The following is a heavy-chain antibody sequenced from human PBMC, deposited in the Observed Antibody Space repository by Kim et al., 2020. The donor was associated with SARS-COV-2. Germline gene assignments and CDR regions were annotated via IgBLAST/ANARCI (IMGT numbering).Heavy chain of an antibody. CDR1: GYTFTSYD. V-gene: IGHV1-8*01. CDR2: MNPNSGNT. Sequence: ASVKVSCKASGYTFTSYDINWVRQATGQGLEWMGWMNPNSGNTGYAQKFQGRVTMTRNTSISTAYMELSSLRSEDTAVYYCARGRVSTVTSSYYYYGMDVWGQGTTVTVSS. J-gene: IGHJ6*02. CDR3: ARGRVSTVTSSYYYYGMDV. D-gene: IGHD4-17*01.